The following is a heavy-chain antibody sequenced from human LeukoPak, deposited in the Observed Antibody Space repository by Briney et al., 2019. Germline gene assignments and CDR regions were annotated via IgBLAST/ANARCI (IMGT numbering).Heavy chain of an antibody. CDR1: GGSISSYY. CDR2: IYYSGST. J-gene: IGHJ5*02. D-gene: IGHD3-10*01. V-gene: IGHV4-59*01. Sequence: SETLSLTCTVSGGSISSYYWSWIRQPPGKGLEWIGYIYYSGSTNYNPSLKSRVTISVDTSKNQFSLKLSSVTAADTAVYYCASSKYGSGSFWFDPWGQGTLVTVSS. CDR3: ASSKYGSGSFWFDP.